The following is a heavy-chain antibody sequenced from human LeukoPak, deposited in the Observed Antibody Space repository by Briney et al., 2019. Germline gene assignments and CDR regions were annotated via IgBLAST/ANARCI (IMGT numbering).Heavy chain of an antibody. J-gene: IGHJ4*02. V-gene: IGHV4-59*01. D-gene: IGHD5-18*01. CDR3: ARNLGGYTYAFDY. CDR1: GGSIRTNY. CDR2: INYSGST. Sequence: PSETLSLTCTVSGGSIRTNYWSWIRQPPGKGLESIGYINYSGSTNYNPSLKSRVTISLDTSKNQFSLRLSSVTAADTDMYYCARNLGGYTYAFDYWGQGALVTVSS.